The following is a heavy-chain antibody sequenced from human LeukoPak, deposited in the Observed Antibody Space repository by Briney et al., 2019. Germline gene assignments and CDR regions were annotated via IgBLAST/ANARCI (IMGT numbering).Heavy chain of an antibody. Sequence: GGSLRLSCAASGFTFTNYAMTWVRQAPGKGLEWISSISASGVMTYYADSVKGRFTISRDNTKNSLYLQMNSLRAEDTAVYYCAKDGGSDPDSFDIWGQGTMVTVSS. J-gene: IGHJ3*02. D-gene: IGHD2-15*01. CDR3: AKDGGSDPDSFDI. V-gene: IGHV3-23*01. CDR1: GFTFTNYA. CDR2: ISASGVMT.